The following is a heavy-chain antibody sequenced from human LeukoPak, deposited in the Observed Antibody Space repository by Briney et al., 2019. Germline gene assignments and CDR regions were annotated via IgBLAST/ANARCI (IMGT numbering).Heavy chain of an antibody. J-gene: IGHJ6*04. V-gene: IGHV3-21*01. D-gene: IGHD3-10*02. CDR3: AELGITMIGGV. Sequence: GGSLRLSCAASGFTFSIYSMNWVRQAPGKGLGWVSSISSSSSYIYYAASVKGRFTISRDNAKNSLYLKMNSLSAEDTAVYYCAELGITMIGGVWGKGTTVTISS. CDR2: ISSSSSYI. CDR1: GFTFSIYS.